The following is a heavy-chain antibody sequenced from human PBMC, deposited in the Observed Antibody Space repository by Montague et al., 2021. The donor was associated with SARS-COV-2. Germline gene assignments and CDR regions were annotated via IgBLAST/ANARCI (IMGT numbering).Heavy chain of an antibody. J-gene: IGHJ3*02. CDR3: ARVPGSGSYYGAFDI. V-gene: IGHV3-30-3*01. Sequence: SLRLSCAASGFTFSSYAMHWVRQAPGKGLEWVAVISYDGSNKYYADSVKGRFTISRDNSKNTLYLQMNSLRAGDTAVYYCARVPGSGSYYGAFDIWGQGTMVTVSS. D-gene: IGHD1-26*01. CDR1: GFTFSSYA. CDR2: ISYDGSNK.